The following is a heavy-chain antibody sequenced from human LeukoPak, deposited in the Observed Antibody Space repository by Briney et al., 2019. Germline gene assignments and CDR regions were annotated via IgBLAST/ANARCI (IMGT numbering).Heavy chain of an antibody. V-gene: IGHV4-39*07. Sequence: PSETLSLTCTVSGGSISSSSYYWGWIRQPPGKGLEWIGSIYYSGSTYYNPSLKSRVTISVDTSKNQFSLKLSSVTAADTAVYYCHIVVVVAATHLDYWGQGTLVTVSS. CDR1: GGSISSSSYY. D-gene: IGHD2-15*01. CDR2: IYYSGST. J-gene: IGHJ4*02. CDR3: HIVVVVAATHLDY.